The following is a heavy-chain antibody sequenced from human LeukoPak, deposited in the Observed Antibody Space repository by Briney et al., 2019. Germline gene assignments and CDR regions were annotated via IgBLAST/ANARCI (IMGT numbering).Heavy chain of an antibody. CDR3: AKEPQPWLGAFDI. Sequence: GGSLRLSCAASGFTFSNFAMHWVRQAPGKGLEWVAIVWYDATKKYYVDSADGRFTISRDNSKNTLYLQMNSLRAEDTAVYYCAKEPQPWLGAFDIRGQGTMVTVSS. J-gene: IGHJ3*02. CDR2: VWYDATKK. CDR1: GFTFSNFA. V-gene: IGHV3-33*06. D-gene: IGHD5-18*01.